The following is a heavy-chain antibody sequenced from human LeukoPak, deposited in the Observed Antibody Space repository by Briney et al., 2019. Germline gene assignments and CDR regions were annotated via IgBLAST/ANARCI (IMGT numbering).Heavy chain of an antibody. J-gene: IGHJ5*02. CDR3: AREGPSSSGSYLNCFDP. Sequence: SETLSLTCTVSGGSISNYYWSWFRQPPGKGLEWIGYIYYSGSTKYNPSLKSRVTISVDTSKNQFSLKLSSVTAADTAVYYCAREGPSSSGSYLNCFDPSGQGTLASVSS. D-gene: IGHD1-26*01. CDR1: GGSISNYY. CDR2: IYYSGST. V-gene: IGHV4-59*01.